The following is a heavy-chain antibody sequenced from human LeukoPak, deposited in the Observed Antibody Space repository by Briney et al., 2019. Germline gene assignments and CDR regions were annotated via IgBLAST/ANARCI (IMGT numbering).Heavy chain of an antibody. Sequence: ASVKVSCKASGYTFTSFTITWVRQAPGQGLEWMGRISPYNGNTNYAQSLQDRLTVTTDASTSTAYMELRSLRSDDTAVYYCARAYDNSGYHFYWGQGTLVTVSS. J-gene: IGHJ4*02. CDR1: GYTFTSFT. V-gene: IGHV1-18*01. CDR2: ISPYNGNT. CDR3: ARAYDNSGYHFY. D-gene: IGHD3-22*01.